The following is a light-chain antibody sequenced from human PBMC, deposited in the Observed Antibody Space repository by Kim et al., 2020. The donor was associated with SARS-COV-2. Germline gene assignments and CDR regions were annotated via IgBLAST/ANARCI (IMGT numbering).Light chain of an antibody. J-gene: IGKJ4*01. CDR2: TLS. CDR3: MQRIEFPLT. V-gene: IGKV2-40*01. Sequence: AAIACGLSQKRLDSDDGNTYLDRYLQKPGQSPQLLIYTLSYRASGVPDMFSGSGSGNDFTLKISRVEAEDVGVYYCMQRIEFPLTFGGGAKVDIK. CDR1: QKRLDSDDGNTY.